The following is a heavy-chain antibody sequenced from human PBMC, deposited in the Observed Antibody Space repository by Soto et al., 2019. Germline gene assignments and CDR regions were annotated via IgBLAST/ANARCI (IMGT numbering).Heavy chain of an antibody. CDR3: ARAPDRSGSYYYFDY. Sequence: EVQLVESGGNLVQPGGSLRLSCAVSGFTFSNYWMSWVRQAPGKGLQWVASIDRDGSETYYVDSLKGRFTISRDNAENSLFLQMTTLRAEDTAVYYCARAPDRSGSYYYFDYWGQGTLVTVSS. V-gene: IGHV3-7*03. CDR2: IDRDGSET. D-gene: IGHD3-22*01. J-gene: IGHJ4*02. CDR1: GFTFSNYW.